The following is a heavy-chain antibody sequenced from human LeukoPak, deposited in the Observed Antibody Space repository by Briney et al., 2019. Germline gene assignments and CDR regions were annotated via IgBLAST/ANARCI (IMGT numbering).Heavy chain of an antibody. CDR2: IYYSGST. CDR3: ARGDRAAEEEEGHYFDY. J-gene: IGHJ4*02. Sequence: SQTLSLTCTVSGGSISSGGYYWSWIRQHPGKGLEWIGYIYYSGSTYYNQSLKSRVTISVDTSKNQFSLKLSSVTAADTAVYYCARGDRAAEEEEGHYFDYWGQGTLVTVSS. V-gene: IGHV4-31*03. CDR1: GGSISSGGYY. D-gene: IGHD6-13*01.